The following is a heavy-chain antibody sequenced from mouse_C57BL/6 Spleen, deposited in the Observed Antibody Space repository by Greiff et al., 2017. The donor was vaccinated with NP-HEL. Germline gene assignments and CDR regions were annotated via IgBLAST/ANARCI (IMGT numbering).Heavy chain of an antibody. CDR3: ARYYGGSDDFDY. V-gene: IGHV1-59*01. CDR2: IDPSDSYT. Sequence: QVQLQQPGAELVRPGTSVKLSCKASGYTFTSYWMHWVKQRPGQGLEWIGVIDPSDSYTNYNQKFKGKATLTVDTSSSTAYMPISSLTSEDSAVYYCARYYGGSDDFDYWGQGTTLTVSS. J-gene: IGHJ2*01. D-gene: IGHD1-1*01. CDR1: GYTFTSYW.